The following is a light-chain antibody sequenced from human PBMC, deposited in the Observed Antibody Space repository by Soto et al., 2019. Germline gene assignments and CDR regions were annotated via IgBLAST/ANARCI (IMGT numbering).Light chain of an antibody. Sequence: DIQMTQSPSSLSASVGDSVTITCRASQSINTYLNWYRQKPGTAPKLLIYATSIVQSGVPSRFSATGSGTDFTLTISSLQREDFATYYCQKSYTAPRTFGQGTKLEIK. CDR3: QKSYTAPRT. CDR2: ATS. V-gene: IGKV1-39*01. J-gene: IGKJ2*02. CDR1: QSINTY.